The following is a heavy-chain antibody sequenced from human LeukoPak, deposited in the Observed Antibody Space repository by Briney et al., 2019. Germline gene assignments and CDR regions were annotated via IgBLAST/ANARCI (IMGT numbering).Heavy chain of an antibody. V-gene: IGHV4-34*01. CDR2: INHSGST. CDR1: GGSFSGYY. D-gene: IGHD3-3*01. J-gene: IGHJ4*02. CDR3: ARGDFWSGYYTGSYYFDY. Sequence: SETLSLTCAVYGGSFSGYYWSLIRQPPGKGLEWIGEINHSGSTNYNPSLKSRVTISVDTSKNQFSLKLSSVTAADTAVYYCARGDFWSGYYTGSYYFDYWGQGTLVTVSS.